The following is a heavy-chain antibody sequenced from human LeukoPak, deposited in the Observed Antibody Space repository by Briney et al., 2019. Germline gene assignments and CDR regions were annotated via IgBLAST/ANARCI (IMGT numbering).Heavy chain of an antibody. J-gene: IGHJ3*02. Sequence: PGESLRISCKDSGYRFTSCWISWVRQMPGKGLEWMGRIDPSDSYTNYSPSFQGHVTISADKSISTAYLQWSSLKASDTAMYYCARHRCGDYGLDAFDIWGQGTMVTVSS. V-gene: IGHV5-10-1*01. D-gene: IGHD4-17*01. CDR1: GYRFTSCW. CDR3: ARHRCGDYGLDAFDI. CDR2: IDPSDSYT.